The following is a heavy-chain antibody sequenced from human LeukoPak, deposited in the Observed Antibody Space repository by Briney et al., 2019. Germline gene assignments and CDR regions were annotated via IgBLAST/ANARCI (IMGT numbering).Heavy chain of an antibody. J-gene: IGHJ4*02. Sequence: GGSLRLSCATSGFPFSDFSMTWVRQAPGKGLEWISTTNSGGSTTDYADSVKGRFTISRDNSKHTLYLQMSSQRVEDTAIYYCAKQSYARSLGEGGPGTLVTVSS. D-gene: IGHD2-8*01. CDR1: GFPFSDFS. V-gene: IGHV3-23*01. CDR2: TNSGGSTT. CDR3: AKQSYARSLGE.